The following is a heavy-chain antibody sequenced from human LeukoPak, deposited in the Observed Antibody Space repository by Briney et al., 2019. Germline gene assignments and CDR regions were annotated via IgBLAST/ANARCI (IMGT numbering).Heavy chain of an antibody. D-gene: IGHD3-10*01. CDR3: ARGYRRGGSGTPKNGMDV. CDR2: INHSGST. Sequence: PSETLSLTCAAYGGSFSGYYWSRIRQPPGKGLEWIGEINHSGSTNYNPSLKSRVTISVDTSKNQFSLKLSSVTAADTAVYYCARGYRRGGSGTPKNGMDVWGQGTTVTVSS. V-gene: IGHV4-34*01. J-gene: IGHJ6*02. CDR1: GGSFSGYY.